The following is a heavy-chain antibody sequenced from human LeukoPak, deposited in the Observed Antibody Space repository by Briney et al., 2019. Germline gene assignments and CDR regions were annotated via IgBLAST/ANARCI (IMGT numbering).Heavy chain of an antibody. V-gene: IGHV3-30-3*01. J-gene: IGHJ4*02. D-gene: IGHD3-10*01. CDR2: ISYDGSNK. CDR1: GFTFSSYA. CDR3: ARGGGYYGSGSYYSRLDY. Sequence: GGSLRLSCAASGFTFSSYAMPWVRQAPGKGLEWVAVISYDGSNKYYADSVKGRFTISRDNSKNALYLQMNSLRAEDTAVYYCARGGGYYGSGSYYSRLDYWGQGTLVTVSS.